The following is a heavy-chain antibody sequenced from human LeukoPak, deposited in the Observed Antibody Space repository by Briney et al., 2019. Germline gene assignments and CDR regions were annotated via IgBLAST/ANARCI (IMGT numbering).Heavy chain of an antibody. J-gene: IGHJ4*02. V-gene: IGHV3-30*18. D-gene: IGHD3-22*01. CDR1: GFTFSSYG. Sequence: GRSLRLSCAASGFTFSSYGMHWVRQAPGKGLEWVAVISYDGSNKYYADSVKGRFTISRDNSKNTLYLQMNSLRAEDTAVYYCAKERYYDSSGLSNYFDYWGQGTLVTVSS. CDR3: AKERYYDSSGLSNYFDY. CDR2: ISYDGSNK.